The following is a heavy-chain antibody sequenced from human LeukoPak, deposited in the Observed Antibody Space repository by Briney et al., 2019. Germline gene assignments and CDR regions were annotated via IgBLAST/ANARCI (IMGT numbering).Heavy chain of an antibody. Sequence: PSETLSLTCFVSGGSISSSSYYWGWIRQPPGKGLEWIGSIYYSGSTYYNPSLKSRVTISVDTSKNQFSLKLSSVTAADTAVYYCARGAGSGSYYSTVRYYYYYMDVWGKGTTVTVSS. J-gene: IGHJ6*03. CDR2: IYYSGST. V-gene: IGHV4-39*07. CDR1: GGSISSSSYY. D-gene: IGHD3-10*01. CDR3: ARGAGSGSYYSTVRYYYYYMDV.